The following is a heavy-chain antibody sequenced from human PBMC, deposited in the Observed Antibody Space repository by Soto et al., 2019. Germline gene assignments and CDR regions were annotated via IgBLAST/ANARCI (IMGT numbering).Heavy chain of an antibody. CDR3: ARSTLVAASPTAFDI. V-gene: IGHV4-61*01. D-gene: IGHD2-15*01. Sequence: SETLSITCAVSGGSVSSGSYYGTWIRQPPGKGLEWIGYIYYSGSTTYNPSLKSRVTISPDTSKNQFSLKLSSLTAADTAVYYCARSTLVAASPTAFDIWGQGTMVTVSS. J-gene: IGHJ3*02. CDR2: IYYSGST. CDR1: GGSVSSGSYY.